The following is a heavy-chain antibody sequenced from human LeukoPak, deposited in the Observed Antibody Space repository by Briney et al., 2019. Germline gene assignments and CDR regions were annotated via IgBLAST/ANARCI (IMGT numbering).Heavy chain of an antibody. Sequence: NAGGSLRLSCAASGFTFSDYYMSWIRQAPGKGLEWVSYISSSGSTIYYADSVKGRFTISRDNAKSSLYLQMNSLRAEDTAVYYCARSSSWYPNWFDPWGQGTLVTVSS. CDR2: ISSSGSTI. D-gene: IGHD6-13*01. J-gene: IGHJ5*02. CDR3: ARSSSWYPNWFDP. V-gene: IGHV3-11*01. CDR1: GFTFSDYY.